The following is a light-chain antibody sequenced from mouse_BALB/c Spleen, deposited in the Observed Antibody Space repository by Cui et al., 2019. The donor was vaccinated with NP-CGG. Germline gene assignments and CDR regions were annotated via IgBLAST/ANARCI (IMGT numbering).Light chain of an antibody. CDR1: TGAVTTSNY. CDR3: ALWYSNLWV. V-gene: IGLV1*01. Sequence: QAFLTQDSSLTTSPGETVTLTCRSSTGAVTTSNYANWVQEKPDHLFTGLIGGTNNRAPGVPARFSGSLIGDKAALTITGAQTEDEAIYFCALWYSNLWVFGGGTKLTVL. J-gene: IGLJ1*01. CDR2: GTN.